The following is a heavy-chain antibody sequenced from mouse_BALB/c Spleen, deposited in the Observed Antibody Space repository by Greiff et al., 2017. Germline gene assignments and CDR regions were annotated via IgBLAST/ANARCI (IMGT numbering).Heavy chain of an antibody. V-gene: IGHV1-4*02. CDR2: INPSSGYT. CDR1: GYTFTSYT. J-gene: IGHJ3*01. CDR3: AGDYDGFAY. Sequence: QVQLQQSAAELARPGASVKMSCKASGYTFTSYTMHWVKQRPGQGLEWIGYINPSSGYTEYNQKFKDKTTLTADKSSSTAYMQLSSLTSEDSAVYYCAGDYDGFAYWGQGTLVTVSA. D-gene: IGHD2-4*01.